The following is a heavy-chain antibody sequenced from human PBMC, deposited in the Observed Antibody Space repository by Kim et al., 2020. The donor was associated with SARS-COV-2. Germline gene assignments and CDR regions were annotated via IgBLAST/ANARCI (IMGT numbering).Heavy chain of an antibody. CDR2: ISWNSGSI. V-gene: IGHV3-9*01. CDR3: AKGSRRSGYSYGADFDY. J-gene: IGHJ4*02. D-gene: IGHD5-18*01. CDR1: GFTFGDYA. Sequence: GGSLRLSCAASGFTFGDYAMHWVRQAPGKGLEWVSGISWNSGSIGYADSVKGRFTISRDNAKNSLYLQMNSLRAEDTALYYCAKGSRRSGYSYGADFDYWGQGTLVTVSS.